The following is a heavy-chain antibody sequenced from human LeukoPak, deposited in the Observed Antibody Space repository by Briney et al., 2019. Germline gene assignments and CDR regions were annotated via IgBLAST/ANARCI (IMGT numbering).Heavy chain of an antibody. Sequence: PSETLTLTCTVSGDSISTYYWSWIRQPPGKGLEWIGEINHSGSTNYNPSLKSRVTISVDTSKNQFSLKLSSVTAADTAVYYCARGCVFRRYYYYYMDVWGKGTTVTVSS. CDR2: INHSGST. CDR3: ARGCVFRRYYYYYMDV. J-gene: IGHJ6*03. CDR1: GDSISTYY. D-gene: IGHD2-21*01. V-gene: IGHV4-34*01.